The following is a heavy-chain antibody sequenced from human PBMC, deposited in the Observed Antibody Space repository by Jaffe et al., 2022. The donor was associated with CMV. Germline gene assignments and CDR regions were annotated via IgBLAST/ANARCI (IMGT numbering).Heavy chain of an antibody. D-gene: IGHD3-22*01. CDR2: IYYSGST. Sequence: QVQLQESGPGLVKPSETLSLTCTVSGGSISSYYWSWIRQPPGKGLEWIGYIYYSGSTNYNPSLKSRVTISVDTSKNQFSLKLSSVTAADTAVYYCARESLGDYDSSGYNYFDYWGQGTLVTVSS. CDR3: ARESLGDYDSSGYNYFDY. J-gene: IGHJ4*02. V-gene: IGHV4-59*01. CDR1: GGSISSYY.